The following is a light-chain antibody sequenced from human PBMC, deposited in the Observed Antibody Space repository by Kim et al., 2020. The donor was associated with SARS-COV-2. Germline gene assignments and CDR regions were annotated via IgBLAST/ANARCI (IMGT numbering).Light chain of an antibody. V-gene: IGLV1-44*01. CDR1: NSDIGSNT. J-gene: IGLJ3*02. CDR3: AAWDDSLNGWV. CDR2: TNN. Sequence: GRRVTRPCSGSNSDIGSNTVNWYQQLPGTAPKLLVYTNNQRPSGVPDRFSGSKSGTSASLAISGLQSEDEADYYCAAWDDSLNGWVFGGGTQLTVL.